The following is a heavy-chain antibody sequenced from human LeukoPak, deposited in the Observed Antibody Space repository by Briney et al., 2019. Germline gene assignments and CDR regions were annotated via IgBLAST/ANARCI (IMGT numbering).Heavy chain of an antibody. J-gene: IGHJ6*02. Sequence: PGGSLRLSCAASGFTFSSYWMHWVRQAPGKGLVWVSHINEDGSRTDYADSVKGRFTMSRDNAKNTLYLQMNSLRGEGTAVYYCARAPYYNGMDVWGQGTTVTVSS. CDR3: ARAPYYNGMDV. V-gene: IGHV3-74*01. CDR1: GFTFSSYW. CDR2: INEDGSRT.